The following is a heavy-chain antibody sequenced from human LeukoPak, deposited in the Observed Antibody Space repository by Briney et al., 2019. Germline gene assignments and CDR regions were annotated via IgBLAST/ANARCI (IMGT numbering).Heavy chain of an antibody. D-gene: IGHD6-13*01. V-gene: IGHV4-38-2*01. CDR2: IYHSGST. CDR1: GYSISSGYY. J-gene: IGHJ4*02. Sequence: PSETLSLTCAVSGYSISSGYYWGWIRQPPGKGLEWIGSIYHSGSTYYNPSLKSRVTISVDTSKNQFSLKLSSVTAADTAVYYCARVGSQYSSSWNFDYWVQGTLVTVSS. CDR3: ARVGSQYSSSWNFDY.